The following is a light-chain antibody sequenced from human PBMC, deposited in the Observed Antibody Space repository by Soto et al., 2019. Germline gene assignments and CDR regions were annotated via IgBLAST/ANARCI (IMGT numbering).Light chain of an antibody. J-gene: IGLJ2*01. CDR2: LEGSGSY. CDR3: ETWDINTHVV. CDR1: SGHSSYI. Sequence: QLVLTQSSSASASLGSSVKLTCTLSSGHSSYIIAWHQQQPGKAPRYLMKLEGSGSYNKGSGVPDRFSGSSSGADRYLTISNLQSEDEADYYCETWDINTHVVFGGGTQLTVL. V-gene: IGLV4-60*03.